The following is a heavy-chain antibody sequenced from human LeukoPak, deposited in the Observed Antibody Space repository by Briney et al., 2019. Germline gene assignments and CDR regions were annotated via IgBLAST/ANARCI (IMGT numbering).Heavy chain of an antibody. CDR3: ARDTKYAFDN. Sequence: GGSLRLSCAASGFTFSDYSMNWVRQAPEKGLEWISYVGISSGNTKYADSVKGRFTISGDKAKNSLYLQMNSLRVEDTAVYYCARDTKYAFDNWGQGTLVTVSS. J-gene: IGHJ4*02. CDR1: GFTFSDYS. V-gene: IGHV3-48*01. D-gene: IGHD2-2*01. CDR2: VGISSGNT.